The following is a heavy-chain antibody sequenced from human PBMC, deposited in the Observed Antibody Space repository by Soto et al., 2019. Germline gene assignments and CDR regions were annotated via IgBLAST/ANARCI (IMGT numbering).Heavy chain of an antibody. CDR1: GFTFSSYA. CDR2: ISYAGGST. Sequence: PGGSLRLSCAASGFTFSSYAMSWVRQAPGKGLEWVSTISYAGGSTYYADSVKGRFTISRDNSKNTLYLQMNSLRAEDTAVYYCAGDTAMVGAEYFQHWGQGTLVTVSS. J-gene: IGHJ1*01. V-gene: IGHV3-23*01. D-gene: IGHD5-18*01. CDR3: AGDTAMVGAEYFQH.